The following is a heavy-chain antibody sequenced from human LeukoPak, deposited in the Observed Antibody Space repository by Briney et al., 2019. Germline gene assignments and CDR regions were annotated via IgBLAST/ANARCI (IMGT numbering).Heavy chain of an antibody. CDR2: ITDSGVDT. V-gene: IGHV3-23*01. J-gene: IGHJ4*02. D-gene: IGHD5/OR15-5a*01. Sequence: PGGSLRLSCVAPGFPFSTYGMSWVRQAPGKGLECVSPITDSGVDTYYADSVKGRFTISRDNSKNTLFLQMHSLRAEDTAVYYCVSRSSDRAFDYWGQGALVTVSS. CDR3: VSRSSDRAFDY. CDR1: GFPFSTYG.